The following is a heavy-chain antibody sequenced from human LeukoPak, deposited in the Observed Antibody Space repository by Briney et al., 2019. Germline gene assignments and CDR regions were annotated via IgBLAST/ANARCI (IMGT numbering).Heavy chain of an antibody. V-gene: IGHV3-72*01. D-gene: IGHD5-12*01. J-gene: IGHJ4*02. CDR3: ARGTSRGTLATDYFGY. CDR1: GFTFSDHY. Sequence: GGSLRLSCAASGFTFSDHYMDWVRQAPGKGLEWVGRTRNKANRYTTEYSASVKGRFTVSRDDSKNSLYLQMDSLKTEDTAVYYCARGTSRGTLATDYFGYWGQGTLVTVSS. CDR2: TRNKANRYTT.